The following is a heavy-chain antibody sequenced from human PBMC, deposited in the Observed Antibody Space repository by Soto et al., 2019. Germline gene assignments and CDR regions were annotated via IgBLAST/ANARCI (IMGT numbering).Heavy chain of an antibody. J-gene: IGHJ5*02. Sequence: GASVKVSCKASGYTFTSYGISWVRQAPGQGLEWMGWISAYNGNTNYAQKLQGRVTMTTDTSTSTAYMELRSLRSDDTAVYYCASIRIVPAAIFDNFWFDPWGQGTLVTVSS. CDR2: ISAYNGNT. D-gene: IGHD2-2*01. V-gene: IGHV1-18*01. CDR3: ASIRIVPAAIFDNFWFDP. CDR1: GYTFTSYG.